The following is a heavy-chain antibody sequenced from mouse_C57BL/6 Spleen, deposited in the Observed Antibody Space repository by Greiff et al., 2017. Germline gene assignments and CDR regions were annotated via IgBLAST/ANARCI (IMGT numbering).Heavy chain of an antibody. CDR3: ARDYYDYDVKGNYFDY. V-gene: IGHV3-6*01. CDR1: GYSITSGYY. Sequence: ESGPGLVKPSQSLSLTCSVTGYSITSGYYWNWIRQFPGNKLEWMGYISYDGSNNYNPSLKNRISITRDTSKNQFFLKLNSVTTEDTATYYCARDYYDYDVKGNYFDYWGQGTTLTVSS. D-gene: IGHD2-4*01. CDR2: ISYDGSN. J-gene: IGHJ2*01.